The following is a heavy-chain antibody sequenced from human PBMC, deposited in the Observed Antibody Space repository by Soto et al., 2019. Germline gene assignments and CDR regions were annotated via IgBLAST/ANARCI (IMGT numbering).Heavy chain of an antibody. CDR1: GGSISSSNW. Sequence: LRRTLSLTCAVSGGSISSSNWWSWVRQPPGKGLEWIGEIYHSGSTNYNPSLKSRVTISVDKSKNQFSLKLSSVTAADTAVYYCARSPYLAAAPDVWGQGTTVTVSS. D-gene: IGHD6-13*01. V-gene: IGHV4-4*02. J-gene: IGHJ6*02. CDR2: IYHSGST. CDR3: ARSPYLAAAPDV.